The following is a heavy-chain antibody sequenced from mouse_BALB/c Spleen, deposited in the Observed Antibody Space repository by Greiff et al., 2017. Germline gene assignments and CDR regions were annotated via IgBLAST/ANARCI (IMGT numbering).Heavy chain of an antibody. D-gene: IGHD2-14*01. CDR3: ASTYYRYDGFAY. J-gene: IGHJ3*01. CDR2: IWAGGST. Sequence: VQLVESGPGLVAPSQSLSITCTVSGFSLTSYGVHWVRQPPGKGLEWLGVIWAGGSTNYNSALMSRLSISKDNSKSQVFLKMNSLQTDDTAMYYCASTYYRYDGFAYWGQGTLVTVSA. V-gene: IGHV2-9*02. CDR1: GFSLTSYG.